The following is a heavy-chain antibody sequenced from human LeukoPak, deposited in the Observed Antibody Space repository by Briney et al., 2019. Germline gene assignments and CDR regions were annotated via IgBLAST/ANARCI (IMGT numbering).Heavy chain of an antibody. CDR2: IDEGGSNA. Sequence: PGGSLRLSCAASGFTFSNHWMHWVRHAPGKGLVWVSRIDEGGSNALYADSVKGRFSLSRDNAKNTVNLQMNSLRAEDTGVYYCIRDEALWRLDYWGQGTLVTVSS. CDR3: IRDEALWRLDY. D-gene: IGHD2-21*01. CDR1: GFTFSNHW. V-gene: IGHV3-74*03. J-gene: IGHJ4*02.